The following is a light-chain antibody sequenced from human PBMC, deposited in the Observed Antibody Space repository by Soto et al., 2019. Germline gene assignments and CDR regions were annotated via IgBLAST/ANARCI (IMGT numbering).Light chain of an antibody. V-gene: IGLV2-11*01. J-gene: IGLJ2*01. CDR3: CSFAGSYSVV. Sequence: QSVLTQPRSVSGSPGQSVTISCAGTSSDVGAYIFVSWFQHHPGKAPKLLIYDVSKRPSGVPDRFSGSKSGNTASLTISGLQAEDEADYYCCSFAGSYSVVFGGGTKLTVL. CDR1: SSDVGAYIF. CDR2: DVS.